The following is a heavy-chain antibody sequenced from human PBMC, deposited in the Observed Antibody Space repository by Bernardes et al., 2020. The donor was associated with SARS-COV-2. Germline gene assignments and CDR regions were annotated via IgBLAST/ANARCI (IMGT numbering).Heavy chain of an antibody. CDR3: SRPGVTMIRGPPRRLSYGMDV. D-gene: IGHD3-10*01. CDR2: FYYSGNT. CDR1: AGSISGSNYG. V-gene: IGHV4-39*01. J-gene: IGHJ6*02. Sequence: SETLSLTCTVSAGSISGSNYGWGWIRQPPGKGLEWIGTFYYSGNTYYNPSLKSRVTMSVDTSKNQFSLELRSVTAADTAVYYCSRPGVTMIRGPPRRLSYGMDVWGQGTTVTVSS.